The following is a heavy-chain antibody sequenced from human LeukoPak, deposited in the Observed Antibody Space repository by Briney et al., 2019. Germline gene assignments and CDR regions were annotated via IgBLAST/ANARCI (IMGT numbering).Heavy chain of an antibody. D-gene: IGHD2-2*01. Sequence: GASVKVSCKASGYTFTSYDINWMRQATGQGLEWMGWMNPNSGNTGYAQKFQGRVTMARNTSISTAYMELSSLRSEDTAVYYCARGCSSTSCFDYWGQGILVTVSS. V-gene: IGHV1-8*01. CDR1: GYTFTSYD. CDR3: ARGCSSTSCFDY. CDR2: MNPNSGNT. J-gene: IGHJ4*02.